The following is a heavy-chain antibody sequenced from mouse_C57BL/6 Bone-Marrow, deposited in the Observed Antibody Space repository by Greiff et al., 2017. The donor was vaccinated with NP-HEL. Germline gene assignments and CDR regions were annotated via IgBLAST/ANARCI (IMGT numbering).Heavy chain of an antibody. CDR1: GFTFSSYA. CDR3: ARELGTVDY. V-gene: IGHV5-4*01. CDR2: LSDVGSYT. Sequence: EVQGVESGGGLVKPGGSLKLSCAASGFTFSSYAMSWVRQTPEKRLEWVATLSDVGSYTSSPDTVKGRFTSSRDNAKNNLDLQMSQLKSGDTAMYYCARELGTVDYWGQGTTLTVSS. J-gene: IGHJ2*01. D-gene: IGHD4-1*01.